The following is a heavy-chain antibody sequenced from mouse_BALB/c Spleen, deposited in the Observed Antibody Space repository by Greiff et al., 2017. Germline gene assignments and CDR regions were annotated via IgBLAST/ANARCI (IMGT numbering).Heavy chain of an antibody. CDR1: GFSLTSYG. V-gene: IGHV2-2*02. CDR2: IWSGGST. J-gene: IGHJ3*01. CDR3: ARKGYGSSPFAY. D-gene: IGHD1-1*01. Sequence: VQLHQSGPDLVAPSQSLSITCTVSGFSLTSYGVHWVRQPPGKGLEWLGVIWSGGSTDYNAAFISRLSISKDNSKSQVFFKMNSLQANDTAIYYCARKGYGSSPFAYWGQGTLVTVSA.